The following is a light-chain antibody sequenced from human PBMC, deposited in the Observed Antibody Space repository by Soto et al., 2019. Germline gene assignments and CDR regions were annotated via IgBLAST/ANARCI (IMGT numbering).Light chain of an antibody. CDR3: QQYGGSPHT. Sequence: EIVLTQSPGTLSLSPGERATLSCRASQSVSNYLAWYQQKPGQAPRLLIYGASRRATVIPDRFSGSGSGTDFALTISRLEPEDCAVYYCQQYGGSPHTFGQGTNVEIK. CDR2: GAS. V-gene: IGKV3-20*01. CDR1: QSVSNY. J-gene: IGKJ1*01.